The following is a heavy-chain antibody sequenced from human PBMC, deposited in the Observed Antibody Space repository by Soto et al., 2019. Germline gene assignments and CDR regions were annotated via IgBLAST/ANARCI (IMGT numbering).Heavy chain of an antibody. Sequence: QVQLVESGGGVVQPGGSLRLSCAASGFTFSKYGMHWVRQAPGKGLEWVAVISYDGSNKYYADSVKGRFTISRDKSTNTLYVQMNSLRVEDTAVYYCAKGAEGGAYYGMDVWGQGTTVTVSS. J-gene: IGHJ6*02. CDR3: AKGAEGGAYYGMDV. CDR2: ISYDGSNK. CDR1: GFTFSKYG. D-gene: IGHD3-16*01. V-gene: IGHV3-30*18.